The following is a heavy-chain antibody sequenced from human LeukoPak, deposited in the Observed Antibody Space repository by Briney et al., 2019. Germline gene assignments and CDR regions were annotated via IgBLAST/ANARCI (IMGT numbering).Heavy chain of an antibody. D-gene: IGHD2-15*01. Sequence: GGSLRLSCAASGFTFSSYGMHWVRQAPGKGLEWVAVISYDGSNKYYADSVKGRFTISRDNSKNTLYLQMNSLRAEDTAVYYCAKAVAATYCYYGMDVWGQGTTVTVSS. V-gene: IGHV3-30*18. CDR3: AKAVAATYCYYGMDV. J-gene: IGHJ6*02. CDR1: GFTFSSYG. CDR2: ISYDGSNK.